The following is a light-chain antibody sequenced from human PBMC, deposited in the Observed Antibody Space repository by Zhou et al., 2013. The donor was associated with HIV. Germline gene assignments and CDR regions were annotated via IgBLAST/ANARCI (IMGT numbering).Light chain of an antibody. Sequence: DIQMTQSPSSLSASIGDRVTITCQASQGISIYLNWYQQKPGKPPKLLIYDASNLETGVPSRFSGSGSGTEFTLTISSLQPDDFATYYCQQYNTYWTFGQGTKVEIK. V-gene: IGKV1-33*01. J-gene: IGKJ1*01. CDR1: QGISIY. CDR3: QQYNTYWT. CDR2: DAS.